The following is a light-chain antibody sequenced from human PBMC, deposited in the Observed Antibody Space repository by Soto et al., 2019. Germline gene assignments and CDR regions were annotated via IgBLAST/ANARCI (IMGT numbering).Light chain of an antibody. CDR2: GNS. V-gene: IGLV1-51*01. CDR1: TSNIGNND. J-gene: IGLJ2*01. CDR3: GTWDSSLNTVL. Sequence: QSVLTQPPSVSAAPGQRVTISCSGRTSNIGNNDVSWYQQVPGTAPKLLIYGNSQRPSGIPDRFSGSKSGTSATLGITGLQTGDEADYYCGTWDSSLNTVLVGGGTKVTVL.